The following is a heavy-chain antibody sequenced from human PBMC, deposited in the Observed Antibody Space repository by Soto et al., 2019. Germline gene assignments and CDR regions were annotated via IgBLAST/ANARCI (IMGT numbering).Heavy chain of an antibody. J-gene: IGHJ4*02. CDR1: GYTFKHYY. D-gene: IGHD6-13*01. Sequence: QVQLVQSGAEVKKPGASVKVSCRTPGYTFKHYYIHWVRQAPGQGLEWLGIINPASASTNYAQEFQDRVTLTMDTSTTTVYMELSGLRAEDTAIFYCARDLAAGDHWGQGTLVTVSS. CDR3: ARDLAAGDH. V-gene: IGHV1-46*02. CDR2: INPASAST.